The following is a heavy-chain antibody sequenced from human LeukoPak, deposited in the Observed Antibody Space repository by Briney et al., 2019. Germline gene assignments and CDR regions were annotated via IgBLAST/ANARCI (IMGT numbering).Heavy chain of an antibody. CDR2: IVVGSGNT. J-gene: IGHJ3*02. CDR3: ARDVADVGNSVTMIVVAYAFDI. CDR1: GFTFSSSA. Sequence: SVKVSCKASGFTFSSSAVQWVRQARGQRLEWIGWIVVGSGNTNYAQKFQGRVTITADESTSTAYMELSSLRSEDTAVYYCARDVADVGNSVTMIVVAYAFDIWGQGTMDTVSS. V-gene: IGHV1-58*01. D-gene: IGHD3-22*01.